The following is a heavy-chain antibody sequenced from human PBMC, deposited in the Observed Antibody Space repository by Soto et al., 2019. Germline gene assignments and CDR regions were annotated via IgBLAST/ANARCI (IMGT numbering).Heavy chain of an antibody. CDR2: IIPIFGTA. CDR3: ARGLDFWSRYYYYYYGMDV. D-gene: IGHD3-3*01. CDR1: GGTFSSYA. V-gene: IGHV1-69*13. J-gene: IGHJ6*02. Sequence: SVKVSCKASGGTFSSYAISWVRQAPGQGLEWMGGIIPIFGTANYAQKFQGRVTITADESTSTAYMELSSLRSEDTAVYYCARGLDFWSRYYYYYYGMDVWGQGTTVTVSS.